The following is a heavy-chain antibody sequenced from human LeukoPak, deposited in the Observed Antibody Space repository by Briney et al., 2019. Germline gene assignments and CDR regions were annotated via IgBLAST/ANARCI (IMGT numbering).Heavy chain of an antibody. D-gene: IGHD3-22*01. CDR3: AGYDSSGLENEYFQH. CDR2: INHSGST. Sequence: PSETLSLTCAVYGGSFSGYYWSWIRQPPGKGLEGIGEINHSGSTNYNPSLKSRGTISGDTSKNQFSLKLSSVTAADTAVYYCAGYDSSGLENEYFQHWGQGTLVTVSS. J-gene: IGHJ1*01. V-gene: IGHV4-34*01. CDR1: GGSFSGYY.